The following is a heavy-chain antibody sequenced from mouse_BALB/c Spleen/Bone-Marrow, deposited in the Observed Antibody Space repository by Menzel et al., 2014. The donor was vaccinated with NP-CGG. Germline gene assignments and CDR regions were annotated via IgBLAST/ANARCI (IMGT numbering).Heavy chain of an antibody. Sequence: LQQSGSELVRPGASVKLSCKASGYTFTSYWMHWVKQRPGQGLEWIGNIYPGSGSTNYDEKFKSKATLTVDTSSSTAYMQLSSLTPEDSAVYYCTRSLVRRDHYYAMDYWGQGTSVTVSS. J-gene: IGHJ4*01. CDR3: TRSLVRRDHYYAMDY. D-gene: IGHD2-14*01. CDR2: IYPGSGST. V-gene: IGHV1S22*01. CDR1: GYTFTSYW.